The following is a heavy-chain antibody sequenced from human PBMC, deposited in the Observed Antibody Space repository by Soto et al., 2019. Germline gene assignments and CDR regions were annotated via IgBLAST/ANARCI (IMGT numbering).Heavy chain of an antibody. D-gene: IGHD3-3*01. CDR2: IYYSGST. V-gene: IGHV4-31*03. J-gene: IGHJ5*02. CDR3: ARVSYDFWSGYSNWFDP. CDR1: GGSISSGGYY. Sequence: SETLSLTCTVSGGSISSGGYYWSWIRQHPGKGLEWIGYIYYSGSTYYNPSLKSRVTISVDTSKNQFSLKLSSVTAADTAVYYCARVSYDFWSGYSNWFDPWGQGTLVTVSS.